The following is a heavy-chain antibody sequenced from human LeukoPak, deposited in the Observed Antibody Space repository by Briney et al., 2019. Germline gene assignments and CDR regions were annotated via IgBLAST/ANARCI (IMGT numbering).Heavy chain of an antibody. V-gene: IGHV4-31*03. Sequence: SETLSLTCTVSGGSISSGGYYWSWIRQHPGKGLEWIGYIYYSGSTYYNPSLKSRVTISVDTSKNQFSLKLSSVTAADTAVYYCARLVGPVTYPFDYWGQGTLVTVSS. CDR2: IYYSGST. CDR3: ARLVGPVTYPFDY. J-gene: IGHJ4*02. D-gene: IGHD4-17*01. CDR1: GGSISSGGYY.